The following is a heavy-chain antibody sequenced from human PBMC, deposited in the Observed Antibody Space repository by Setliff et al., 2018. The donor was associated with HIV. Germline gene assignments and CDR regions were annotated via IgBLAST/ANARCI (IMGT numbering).Heavy chain of an antibody. J-gene: IGHJ4*02. CDR2: IYSNGNT. CDR3: ARESPDGLDY. D-gene: IGHD2-8*01. Sequence: ASETLSLTCTVSGGSISSHYWSWLRQPAGKGLEWIGRIYSNGNTDYNPSLKSRVTISENTSKNQFSLKVNSVTAADTAMYFCARESPDGLDYWGQGTLVTVSS. V-gene: IGHV4-4*07. CDR1: GGSISSHY.